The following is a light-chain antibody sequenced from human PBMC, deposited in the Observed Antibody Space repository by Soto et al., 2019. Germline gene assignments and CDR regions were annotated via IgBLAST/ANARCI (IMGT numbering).Light chain of an antibody. V-gene: IGKV3D-15*01. CDR3: QQHNQWPIT. J-gene: IGKJ5*01. CDR2: YIS. CDR1: QSAGNF. Sequence: EIVMTQSPATLSVSPGETASLSCRASQSAGNFLAWYQQNPGQAPRLLIWYISTRATGIPARFSGSGSGTEFTLTISSLQSEDSAVYYCQQHNQWPITFGQGTRLEIK.